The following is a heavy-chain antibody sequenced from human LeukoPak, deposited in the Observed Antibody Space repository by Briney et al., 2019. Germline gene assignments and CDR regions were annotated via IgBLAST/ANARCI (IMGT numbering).Heavy chain of an antibody. CDR1: GYTFTGYY. Sequence: ASVKVSCEASGYTFTGYYIHWVRQAPGQGLEWMGWINSISGGTQYAQKFQGRVTMTSDTSISTAYMELSRLTSDDTAVYYCATNPYVTFYSMDVWGRGTTVTVPS. V-gene: IGHV1-2*02. J-gene: IGHJ6*02. D-gene: IGHD3-10*02. CDR2: INSISGGT. CDR3: ATNPYVTFYSMDV.